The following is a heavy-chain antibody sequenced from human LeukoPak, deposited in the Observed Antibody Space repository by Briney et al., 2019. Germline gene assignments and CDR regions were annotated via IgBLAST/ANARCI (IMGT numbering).Heavy chain of an antibody. V-gene: IGHV3-20*04. CDR1: GFTFDDYG. CDR3: ARDWVGISRNAFDI. D-gene: IGHD2-21*01. J-gene: IGHJ3*02. CDR2: INWNGGST. Sequence: GGSLRLSCAASGFTFDDYGMSWVRQAPGKGLEWVSGINWNGGSTGYADSVKGRFTISRDNAKKSLYLQMNSLRAEDTALYYCARDWVGISRNAFDIWGQGTMVTVSS.